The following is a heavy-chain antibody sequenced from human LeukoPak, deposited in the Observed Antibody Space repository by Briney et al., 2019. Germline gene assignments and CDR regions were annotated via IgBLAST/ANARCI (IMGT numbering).Heavy chain of an antibody. CDR3: SRLNRGAFDS. CDR1: GDSVSGNSPA. J-gene: IGHJ4*02. V-gene: IGHV6-1*01. Sequence: SQTLSLTCAISGDSVSGNSPAWNWLRQSPSRGLEWLGRTYYRSKWYNEYAVSVQSRITINPDTSENQFSLHLNSVTPDDTAVYYCSRLNRGAFDSWGEGGLVTVS. CDR2: TYYRSKWYN.